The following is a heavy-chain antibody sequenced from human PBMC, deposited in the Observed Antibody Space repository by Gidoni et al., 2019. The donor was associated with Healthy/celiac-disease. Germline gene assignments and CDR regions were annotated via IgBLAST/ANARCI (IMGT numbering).Heavy chain of an antibody. Sequence: EVQLVGSGGGLVQPGGSLTLSCAASGFTFSGSDMHWVRQASGKGLEWGGRIRSKANSDETAYAASVKGRFTIFRDDSKNTAYLQMNSLKTEDTAVYYCTSAGVWFGELGLPNYWGQGTLVTVSS. CDR2: IRSKANSDET. V-gene: IGHV3-73*02. J-gene: IGHJ4*02. D-gene: IGHD3-10*01. CDR3: TSAGVWFGELGLPNY. CDR1: GFTFSGSD.